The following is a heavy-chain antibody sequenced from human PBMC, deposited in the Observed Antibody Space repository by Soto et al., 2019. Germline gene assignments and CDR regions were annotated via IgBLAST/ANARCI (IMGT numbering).Heavy chain of an antibody. CDR3: TKGLSMVRGLIPLDY. CDR2: INWNSGDI. D-gene: IGHD3-10*01. CDR1: GFIFDDYA. V-gene: IGHV3-9*01. Sequence: EVQLVESGGNLVQPGMSLRLSCAASGFIFDDYALHWVRQAPGKGLEWVSGINWNSGDIGYADSVKGRFTISRDNAKNSLYLKMTSLRAEDTALYYCTKGLSMVRGLIPLDYWGQGTLVTVSS. J-gene: IGHJ4*02.